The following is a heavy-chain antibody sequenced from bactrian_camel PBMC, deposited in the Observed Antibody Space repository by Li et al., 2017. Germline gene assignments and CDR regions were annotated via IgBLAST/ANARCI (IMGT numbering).Heavy chain of an antibody. J-gene: IGHJ4*01. CDR2: IDAEDTR. Sequence: VQLVESGGGSVQTGGSLKLSCGVCGYGYRSYCMGWVRQAPGKEREGVAAIDAEDTRTYDKSVKGRFTISKDNAKNTLYLQMNSLKPEDTAMYYCAADARQYAGSWRSLVADSFDHWGQGTQVTVS. D-gene: IGHD1*01. CDR1: GYGYRSYC. V-gene: IGHV3S42*01. CDR3: AADARQYAGSWRSLVADSFDH.